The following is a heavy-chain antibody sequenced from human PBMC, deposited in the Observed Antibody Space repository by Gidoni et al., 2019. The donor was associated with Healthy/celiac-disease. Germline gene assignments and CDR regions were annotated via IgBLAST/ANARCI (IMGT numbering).Heavy chain of an antibody. D-gene: IGHD3-22*01. CDR2: IYPGDSDT. CDR3: ARHVKNYYDSSGYLA. CDR1: GYSFTSYW. V-gene: IGHV5-51*01. Sequence: EVQLVQSGAEVKKPGESLKISCKGSGYSFTSYWSGWVRQMPGKGLEWMGIIYPGDSDTRYSPSFQGQVTISADKSNSTAYLQWSSLKASDTAMYYCARHVKNYYDSSGYLAWGQGTLVTVSS. J-gene: IGHJ5*02.